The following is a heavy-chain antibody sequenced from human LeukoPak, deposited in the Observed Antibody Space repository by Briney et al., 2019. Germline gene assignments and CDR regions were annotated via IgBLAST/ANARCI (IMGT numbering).Heavy chain of an antibody. J-gene: IGHJ3*02. CDR2: INPSGGST. Sequence: ASVKVSCKASGYTFTSYYMHWVRQAPGQGLEWMGIINPSGGSTSYAQKFQGRVTMTRDMSTSTVHMELSSLRSEDTAVYYCASPARYCGGDCYYDAFDIWGQGTMVTVSS. D-gene: IGHD2-21*02. V-gene: IGHV1-46*01. CDR1: GYTFTSYY. CDR3: ASPARYCGGDCYYDAFDI.